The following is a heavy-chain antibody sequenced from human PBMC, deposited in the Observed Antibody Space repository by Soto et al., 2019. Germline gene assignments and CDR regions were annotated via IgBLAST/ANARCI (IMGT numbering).Heavy chain of an antibody. V-gene: IGHV4-34*02. CDR1: GGSFNNYC. CDR3: ARGDYGQYDAYNGFDP. CDR2: VCPGGRT. Sequence: QVRLQQWGAGLVRPSETLSLTCAVYGGSFNNYCWSWIRQPPGKGLEWIGEVCPGGRTNSSPTLKREVRIAVEGSNHQCSLRLTSVTVADTAVYYCARGDYGQYDAYNGFDPWGQGNLVIVAS. D-gene: IGHD3-10*01. J-gene: IGHJ5*02.